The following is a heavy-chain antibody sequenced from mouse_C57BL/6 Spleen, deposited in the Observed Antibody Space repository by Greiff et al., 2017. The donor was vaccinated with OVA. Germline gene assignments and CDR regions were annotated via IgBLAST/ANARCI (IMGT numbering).Heavy chain of an antibody. CDR3: ARYGVTGLDY. Sequence: QVQLQQSGAELVMPGASVKLSCKASGYTFTSYWMHWVKQRPGQGLEWIGEIDPSDSYTNYNQKFKGKSTLTVDKSSSTAYMQLSSLTSEDSAVYYWARYGVTGLDYWGQGTTLTVSS. CDR1: GYTFTSYW. D-gene: IGHD2-1*01. J-gene: IGHJ2*01. CDR2: IDPSDSYT. V-gene: IGHV1-69*01.